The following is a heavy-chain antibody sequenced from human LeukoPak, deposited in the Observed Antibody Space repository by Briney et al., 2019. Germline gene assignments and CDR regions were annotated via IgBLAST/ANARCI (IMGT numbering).Heavy chain of an antibody. Sequence: SQTLSLTCTVSGGSISSGGYYWSWIRQHPGKGLEWIGYIYYSGSTYCTPSLKSRVIISVDMSKNQFSLKLSSVTAADTAVYYCARDRINGPFDYWGQGTLVTVSS. CDR1: GGSISSGGYY. CDR2: IYYSGST. D-gene: IGHD3-16*01. CDR3: ARDRINGPFDY. J-gene: IGHJ4*02. V-gene: IGHV4-31*03.